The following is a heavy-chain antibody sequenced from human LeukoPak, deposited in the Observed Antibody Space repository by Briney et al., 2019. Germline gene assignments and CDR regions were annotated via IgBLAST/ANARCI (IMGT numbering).Heavy chain of an antibody. D-gene: IGHD3-10*01. Sequence: PSETLSLTCAVYGGSFSGYCWSWIRQPPGKGLEWIGEINHSGSTNYNPSLKSRVTISVDTSKNQFSLKLSSVTAADTAVYYCARTKGLTMVRGVWPYYYMDVWGKGTTVTISS. V-gene: IGHV4-34*01. CDR3: ARTKGLTMVRGVWPYYYMDV. CDR1: GGSFSGYC. CDR2: INHSGST. J-gene: IGHJ6*03.